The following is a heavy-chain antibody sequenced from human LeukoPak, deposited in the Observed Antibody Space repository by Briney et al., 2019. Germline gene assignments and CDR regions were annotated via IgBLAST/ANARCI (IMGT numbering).Heavy chain of an antibody. D-gene: IGHD2-2*01. CDR2: ISRSSDHT. Sequence: GGSLRLSCAASGFTFSSYSMNWVRQAPGKGLEWVSSISRSSDHTYYADSVKGRFTVSRDNAKNSLFLQMSSLRAEDTAVYYCARVKSVTAARDSSLGIDYWGQGTLVTVSS. CDR1: GFTFSSYS. J-gene: IGHJ4*02. V-gene: IGHV3-21*01. CDR3: ARVKSVTAARDSSLGIDY.